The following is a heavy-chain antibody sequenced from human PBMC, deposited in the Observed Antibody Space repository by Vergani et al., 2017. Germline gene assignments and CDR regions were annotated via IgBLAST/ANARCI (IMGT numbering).Heavy chain of an antibody. CDR3: ARFKKQQLYDY. V-gene: IGHV3-23*01. CDR2: ISARYPST. CDR1: GFTFSACP. J-gene: IGHJ4*02. D-gene: IGHD6-13*01. Sequence: EVQLLQSGGGVIQPGGSVRLSCAASGFTFSACPMTWVRQAPGKGLEWVSAISARYPSTYYADSVKGRFTISRDNSKNMLYLQMNSLRAEDTAVYYCARFKKQQLYDYWGQGTLVTVSS.